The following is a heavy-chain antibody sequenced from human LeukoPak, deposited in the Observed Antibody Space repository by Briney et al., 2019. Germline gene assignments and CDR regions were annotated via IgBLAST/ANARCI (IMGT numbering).Heavy chain of an antibody. J-gene: IGHJ6*03. V-gene: IGHV1-18*01. CDR3: ARELLWPLQYMDV. Sequence: GASVKVSCKASGYIFTSYGISWVRQAPGQGLEWMGWISAHNGETNYAQNLQGRVTVSTDTSTTTAYMELRSLTSDDTAVYYCARELLWPLQYMDVWGRGTTVTVSS. CDR1: GYIFTSYG. CDR2: ISAHNGET.